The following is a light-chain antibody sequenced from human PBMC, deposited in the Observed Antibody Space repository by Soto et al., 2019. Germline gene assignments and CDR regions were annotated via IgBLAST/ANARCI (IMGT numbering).Light chain of an antibody. J-gene: IGKJ1*01. CDR1: KTISSW. Sequence: DIQMTQSPSTLSAYVGDRFTIXXRASKTISSWLAWYQQKPGKAPKXLIYKASTLKSGVPSRFSGSGSGTEFTLTISSLQPDDFATYYCQHYNSYSEAFGQGTKVDI. CDR2: KAS. CDR3: QHYNSYSEA. V-gene: IGKV1-5*03.